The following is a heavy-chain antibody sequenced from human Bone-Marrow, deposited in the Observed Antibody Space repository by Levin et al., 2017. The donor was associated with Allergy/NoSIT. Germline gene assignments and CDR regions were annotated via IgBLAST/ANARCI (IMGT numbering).Heavy chain of an antibody. V-gene: IGHV3-21*01. CDR2: ITSTSKYI. D-gene: IGHD2-15*01. CDR1: GFPFSTYG. Sequence: GGSLRLSCATSGFPFSTYGMAWVRQASGKGLEWVASITSTSKYIHYADSVKGRFTISRDNANNSLSLQMNRLRGEDTAVYFCARAAGGGGRGGMDVWGQGTTVTVSS. J-gene: IGHJ6*02. CDR3: ARAAGGGGRGGMDV.